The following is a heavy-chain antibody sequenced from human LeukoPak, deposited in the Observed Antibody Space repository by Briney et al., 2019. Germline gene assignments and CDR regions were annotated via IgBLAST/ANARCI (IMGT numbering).Heavy chain of an antibody. CDR1: GFTFGSYS. V-gene: IGHV3-21*01. J-gene: IGHJ4*02. D-gene: IGHD6-19*01. Sequence: GGSLRLSCAASGFTFGSYSMNWVRQAPGQGLEWVSSISSSSSYIYYADSVKGRFTISRDNAKNSLYLQMNSLRAVDTAVYYCARRSAVAGSFDYWGQGTLVTVSS. CDR2: ISSSSSYI. CDR3: ARRSAVAGSFDY.